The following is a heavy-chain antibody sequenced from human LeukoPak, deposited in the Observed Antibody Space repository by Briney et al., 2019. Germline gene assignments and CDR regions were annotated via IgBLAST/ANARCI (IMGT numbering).Heavy chain of an antibody. V-gene: IGHV3-30-3*01. CDR3: ARVAGYYDTSPC. J-gene: IGHJ4*02. D-gene: IGHD3-22*01. CDR2: ISYDGSNK. Sequence: PGGSLRLSCAASGFTFSSYAMHWVRQAPGKGLEWVAVISYDGSNKYYADSVKGRFTISRDNSKNTLYLQMNSLRAEDTAVYYCARVAGYYDTSPCWGQGTLVTVSS. CDR1: GFTFSSYA.